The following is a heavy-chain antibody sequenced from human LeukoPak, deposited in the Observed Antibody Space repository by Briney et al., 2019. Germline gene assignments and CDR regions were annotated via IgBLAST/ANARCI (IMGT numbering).Heavy chain of an antibody. CDR2: INPNSGGT. V-gene: IGHV1-2*02. D-gene: IGHD1-1*01. Sequence: ASVKVSCTASGYTFTGYYIHWVRQAPGQGLEWMGWINPNSGGTNYAQMFQGRVAMTRDTSISTAYMELSGLRSDDTAVYYCARETGSGDQSFDYWGQGTLVTVSS. J-gene: IGHJ4*02. CDR1: GYTFTGYY. CDR3: ARETGSGDQSFDY.